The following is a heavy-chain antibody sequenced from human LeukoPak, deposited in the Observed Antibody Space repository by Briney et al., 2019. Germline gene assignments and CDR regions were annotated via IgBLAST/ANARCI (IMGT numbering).Heavy chain of an antibody. CDR3: ARDYVGSSSWYDY. Sequence: ASVKVPCKASGYTFTGYYMHWVRQAPGQGLEWMGWINPNSGGTNYAQKFQGRVTMTRDTSISTAYMELSRLRSDDTAVYYCARDYVGSSSWYDYWGQGTLVTVSS. CDR1: GYTFTGYY. D-gene: IGHD6-13*01. CDR2: INPNSGGT. J-gene: IGHJ4*02. V-gene: IGHV1-2*02.